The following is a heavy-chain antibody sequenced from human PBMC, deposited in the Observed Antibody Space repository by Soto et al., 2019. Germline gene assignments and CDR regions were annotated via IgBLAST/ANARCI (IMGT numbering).Heavy chain of an antibody. V-gene: IGHV5-10-1*01. D-gene: IGHD3-10*01. CDR2: INPTDSET. J-gene: IGHJ6*02. CDR3: DV. Sequence: GESLKISCRTSGHRFTTYWISWVRQMPGKGLEYMGKINPTDSETNYSPSFEGHVTFSLKLTSVTAADTAVYYCARTFDYYGMDVWGQGTTVTVSS. CDR1: GHRFTTYW.